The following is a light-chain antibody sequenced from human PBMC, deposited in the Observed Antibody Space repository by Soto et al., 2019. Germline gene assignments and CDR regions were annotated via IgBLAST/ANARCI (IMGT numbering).Light chain of an antibody. CDR1: QTISSW. J-gene: IGKJ1*01. CDR2: KAS. CDR3: QHYNSYSEA. V-gene: IGKV1-5*03. Sequence: DIQMTQCPSTLSGAVVDRVTITFRASQTISSWLAWYQQKPGKAPKLLIYKASTLKSGVPSRFSGSGSGTEFTLTLSSLQPDDFATYYCQHYNSYSEAFGQGTKVEIK.